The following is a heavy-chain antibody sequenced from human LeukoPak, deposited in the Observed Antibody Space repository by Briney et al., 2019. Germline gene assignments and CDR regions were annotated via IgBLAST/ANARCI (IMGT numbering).Heavy chain of an antibody. V-gene: IGHV1-69*13. CDR3: ARVHATCCGGDCGAFDI. Sequence: SVKVSCKASGGTFSSYAISWVRQAPGQGLEWMGGIITIFGTANYAQKFQGRVTITADESTSTAYMELSSLRSEDTAVYYCARVHATCCGGDCGAFDIWGQGTMVTVSS. CDR2: IITIFGTA. J-gene: IGHJ3*02. CDR1: GGTFSSYA. D-gene: IGHD2-21*02.